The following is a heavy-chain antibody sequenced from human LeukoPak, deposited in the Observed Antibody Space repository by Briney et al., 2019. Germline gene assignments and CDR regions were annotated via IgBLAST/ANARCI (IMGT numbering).Heavy chain of an antibody. J-gene: IGHJ4*02. Sequence: AGGSLRLSCAASEVTFRNYAVHWVRQAPGKGLQWVAVISYDGNTIHYADSVKGRFIISRDTSKNTLYLQMNSLRAEDTAVYYCARSGGLQKFDYWGQGTLVTVSS. D-gene: IGHD4-11*01. CDR3: ARSGGLQKFDY. CDR2: ISYDGNTI. V-gene: IGHV3-30-3*01. CDR1: EVTFRNYA.